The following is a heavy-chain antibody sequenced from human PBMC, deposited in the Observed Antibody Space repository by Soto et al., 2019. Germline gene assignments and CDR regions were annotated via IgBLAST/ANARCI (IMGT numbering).Heavy chain of an antibody. Sequence: EVQVLESGGGLVQPGGSLRLSCAASGFTFSNNAMTWVRQAPGKGLEWVSTISGRGDNTYYADSVKGRFTISRDNSKNTLYLQMNSLRAEDTAEYYCGKVVWGSRSDYWGQGTLVTVSS. CDR3: GKVVWGSRSDY. CDR1: GFTFSNNA. CDR2: ISGRGDNT. D-gene: IGHD7-27*01. J-gene: IGHJ4*02. V-gene: IGHV3-23*01.